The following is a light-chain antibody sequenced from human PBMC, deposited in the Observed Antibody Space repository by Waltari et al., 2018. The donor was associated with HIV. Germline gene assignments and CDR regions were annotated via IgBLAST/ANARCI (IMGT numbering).Light chain of an antibody. J-gene: IGLJ3*02. CDR3: QVWDSSSDHWV. CDR2: YDS. CDR1: NIGSKS. V-gene: IGLV3-21*04. Sequence: SYVLTQLPSVSVAPGKTARITCGGNNIGSKSVHWYQQKPGQAPVLVIYYDSDRPSGSPERVSGSNSGNTATLTISRVEAGDEADYYCQVWDSSSDHWVFGGGTKLTVL.